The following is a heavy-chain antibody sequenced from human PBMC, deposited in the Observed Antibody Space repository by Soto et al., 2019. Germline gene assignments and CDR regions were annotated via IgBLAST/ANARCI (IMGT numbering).Heavy chain of an antibody. CDR1: GDSINSNYC. Sequence: QVQLQESGPGLVRPSGTLSVTCAVSGDSINSNYCWTWVRQHPGKGLEWIAEIYYSGGTSYNPSLKSRVTISMDKSKNQFSLNLTSVTAADTAMYYCARETGWGLGYWGQGTLVTVSS. V-gene: IGHV4-4*02. CDR2: IYYSGGT. CDR3: ARETGWGLGY. J-gene: IGHJ4*02. D-gene: IGHD6-19*01.